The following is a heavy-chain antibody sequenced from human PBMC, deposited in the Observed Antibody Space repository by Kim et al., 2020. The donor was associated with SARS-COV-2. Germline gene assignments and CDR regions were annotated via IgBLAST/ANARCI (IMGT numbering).Heavy chain of an antibody. CDR3: ARARRIADGFDL. J-gene: IGHJ3*01. CDR1: GFSFNTYT. D-gene: IGHD3-16*02. CDR2: INSIGDYT. V-gene: IGHV3-21*01. Sequence: GGSLRLSCAASGFSFNTYTMNWVRQAPGKGLEWVSSINSIGDYTYSTDSMRGRFTISRDNAKNSLYLQMNSLRAEDTAIYYCARARRIADGFDLWGQGTMVTVS.